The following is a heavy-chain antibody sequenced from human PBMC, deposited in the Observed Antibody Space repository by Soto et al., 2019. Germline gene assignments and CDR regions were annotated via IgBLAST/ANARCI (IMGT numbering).Heavy chain of an antibody. D-gene: IGHD5-12*01. J-gene: IGHJ4*02. CDR3: VRDADKVPKGQHVVHEDL. CDR1: GFIFSGYA. Sequence: GGSLRLSCVSSGFIFSGYAMNWVRQAPGKGLEWLSYIDIGGSPTYYADSVKGRFTISRDNAKNSVYLQMNSLRAEDTAVYYCVRDADKVPKGQHVVHEDLWGQGTLVTVSS. CDR2: IDIGGSPT. V-gene: IGHV3-48*03.